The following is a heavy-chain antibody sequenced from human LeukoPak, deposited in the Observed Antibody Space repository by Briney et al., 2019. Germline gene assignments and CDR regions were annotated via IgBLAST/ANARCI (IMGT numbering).Heavy chain of an antibody. CDR2: IYYSGST. D-gene: IGHD6-13*01. CDR1: GGSIRSYY. J-gene: IGHJ2*01. CDR3: ARVYYSSSYDYWYFDL. Sequence: SETLSLTCTVSGGSIRSYYWSWIRQLPGKGLEWIGYIYYSGSTNYNPSLKSRVTISVDTSKNQFSLKLSSVTAADTAVYYCARVYYSSSYDYWYFDLWGRGTLVTVSS. V-gene: IGHV4-59*01.